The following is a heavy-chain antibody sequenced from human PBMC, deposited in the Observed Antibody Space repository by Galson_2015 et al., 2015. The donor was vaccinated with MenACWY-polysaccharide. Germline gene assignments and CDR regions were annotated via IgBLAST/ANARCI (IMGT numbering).Heavy chain of an antibody. V-gene: IGHV1-3*04. D-gene: IGHD2-2*01. Sequence: SVKVSCKASGYIFTSHNMHWVRQAPGQGLEWMGWINTGNGNTKYSQNFQGRVTITSDTSASTAYMELSSLRSEDTAVYYCARVDCRSDDCCLIDYWGQGTLVTVSS. CDR1: GYIFTSHN. J-gene: IGHJ4*02. CDR2: INTGNGNT. CDR3: ARVDCRSDDCCLIDY.